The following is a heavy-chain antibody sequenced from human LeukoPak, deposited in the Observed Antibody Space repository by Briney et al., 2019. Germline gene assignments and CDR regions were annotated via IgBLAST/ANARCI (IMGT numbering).Heavy chain of an antibody. J-gene: IGHJ6*03. CDR3: ARGLGVGEYYYYYMDV. Sequence: PGGSLRLSCAASGFTFSSYSMNWVRQAPGKGLEWVSSISSSSSYIYYADSVKGRFTISRNNAKNSLYLQMNSLRAEDTAVYYCARGLGVGEYYYYYMDVWGKGTTVTVSS. CDR2: ISSSSSYI. CDR1: GFTFSSYS. V-gene: IGHV3-21*01. D-gene: IGHD3-10*01.